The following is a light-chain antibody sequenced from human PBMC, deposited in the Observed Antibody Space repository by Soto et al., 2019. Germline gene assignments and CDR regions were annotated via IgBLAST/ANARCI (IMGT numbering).Light chain of an antibody. J-gene: IGKJ5*01. CDR3: QQRSNWPPSIT. CDR1: QSVSSY. Sequence: EIVMTQSPATLSVSPGERATLSCRASQSVSSYLAWYQQKLGQAPRLLIYGASSRATGIPARFSGSGSGTDFTLTISSLEPEDFAVYYCQQRSNWPPSITFGQGTRLEIK. CDR2: GAS. V-gene: IGKV3-11*01.